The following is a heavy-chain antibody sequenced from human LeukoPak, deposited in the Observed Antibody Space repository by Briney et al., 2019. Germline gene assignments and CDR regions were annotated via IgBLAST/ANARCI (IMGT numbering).Heavy chain of an antibody. CDR1: GGSISSGSYY. J-gene: IGHJ5*02. D-gene: IGHD2-2*01. CDR3: ARGYCSSTSCKLYNWFDP. V-gene: IGHV4-61*02. Sequence: PSETLSLTCTVSGGSISSGSYYWSWIRQPAGRGLEWIGRIYTSGSTNYNPSLKSRVTISVDTSKNQFSLKLSSVTAADTAVYYCARGYCSSTSCKLYNWFDPWGQGTLVTVSS. CDR2: IYTSGST.